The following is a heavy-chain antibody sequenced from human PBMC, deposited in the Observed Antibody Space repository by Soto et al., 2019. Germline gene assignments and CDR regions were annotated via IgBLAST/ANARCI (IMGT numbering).Heavy chain of an antibody. Sequence: SETLSLTCTVSGGSISSYCWSWIRQPPGKGLEWIGYIYYSGSTNYNPSLKSRVTISVDTSKNQFSLKLSSVTAADTAVYYCARDTTVGDSYGYYYYYYGMDVWGQGTTVTVSS. D-gene: IGHD5-18*01. CDR3: ARDTTVGDSYGYYYYYYGMDV. V-gene: IGHV4-59*01. CDR2: IYYSGST. J-gene: IGHJ6*02. CDR1: GGSISSYC.